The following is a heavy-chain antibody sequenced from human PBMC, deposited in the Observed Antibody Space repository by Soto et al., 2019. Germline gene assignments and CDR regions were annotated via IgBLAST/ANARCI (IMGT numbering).Heavy chain of an antibody. CDR2: IYSSGST. CDR1: GGSMNNYF. V-gene: IGHV4-4*07. Sequence: SETLSLTCTVSGGSMNNYFWTWIRQSAGRGLEWIGRIYSSGSTVYNASLKSRLTMSVDTSKSQFSLKLTSVTAADTAVYYCVRDVASPGISGSWGAFDLWGQGTRATVS. CDR3: VRDVASPGISGSWGAFDL. D-gene: IGHD1-20*01. J-gene: IGHJ3*01.